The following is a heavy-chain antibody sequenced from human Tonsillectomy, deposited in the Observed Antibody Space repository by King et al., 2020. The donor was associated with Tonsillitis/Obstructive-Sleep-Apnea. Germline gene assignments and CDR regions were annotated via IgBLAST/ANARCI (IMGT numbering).Heavy chain of an antibody. D-gene: IGHD3-10*01. CDR2: IYSGVST. CDR1: GFTVSSNY. V-gene: IGHV3-53*01. CDR3: ARDQDYGSGSYFHYYYYMDV. J-gene: IGHJ6*03. Sequence: VQLVESGGGLIQPGGSLRLSCAASGFTVSSNYMSWGRQAPGKGLEWVSGIYSGVSTYYAYSVKGRITISRDTSKNTRYLQMNSLRAEDTAVYYCARDQDYGSGSYFHYYYYMDVWGKGTTVTVSS.